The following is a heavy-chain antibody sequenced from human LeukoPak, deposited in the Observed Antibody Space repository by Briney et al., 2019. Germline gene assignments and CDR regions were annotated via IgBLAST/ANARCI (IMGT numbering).Heavy chain of an antibody. D-gene: IGHD6-19*01. J-gene: IGHJ3*02. CDR3: ARHSGGWSTDFDI. Sequence: SETLSLTCAVSGYSISSGYYWGWIRQPPGKGLEWIGSIYHSGSTYYNPSLKSRVTISVDTSKNQFSLKLSSVTAADTAAYYCARHSGGWSTDFDIWGQGTMVTVSS. V-gene: IGHV4-38-2*01. CDR1: GYSISSGYY. CDR2: IYHSGST.